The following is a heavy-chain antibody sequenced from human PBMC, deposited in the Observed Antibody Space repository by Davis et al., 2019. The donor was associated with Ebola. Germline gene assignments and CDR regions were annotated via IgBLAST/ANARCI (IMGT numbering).Heavy chain of an antibody. CDR2: INSDGSST. Sequence: GESLKISCAASGFTFSCYWMHLVRQAPGKGLVWVSRINSDGSSTSYADSVKGRFTISRDNAKNTLYLQMNSLRAEDTAVYYCARPYYYDPYDYWGQGTLVTVSS. V-gene: IGHV3-74*01. D-gene: IGHD3-22*01. CDR1: GFTFSCYW. CDR3: ARPYYYDPYDY. J-gene: IGHJ4*02.